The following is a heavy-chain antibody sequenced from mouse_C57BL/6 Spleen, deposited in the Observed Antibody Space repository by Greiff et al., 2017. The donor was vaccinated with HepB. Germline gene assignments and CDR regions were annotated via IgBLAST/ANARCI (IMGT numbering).Heavy chain of an antibody. CDR2: IDPETGGT. D-gene: IGHD1-1*02. J-gene: IGHJ4*01. Sequence: QVQLKESGAELVRPGASVTLSCKASGYTFTDYEMHWVKQTPVHGLEWIGAIDPETGGTAYNQKFKGKAILTADKSSSTAYMVLRSLTSVDSAVFYCTRRGGYAMDYWGQGTSVTVSS. CDR3: TRRGGYAMDY. CDR1: GYTFTDYE. V-gene: IGHV1-15*01.